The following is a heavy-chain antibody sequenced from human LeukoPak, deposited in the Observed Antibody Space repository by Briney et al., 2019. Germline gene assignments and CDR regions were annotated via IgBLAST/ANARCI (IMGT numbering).Heavy chain of an antibody. J-gene: IGHJ4*02. CDR3: ASGTTDIVVVPATLRNYYFDY. Sequence: GASVKVSCKASGYSLTGYYIHWVRQAPGQGLEWVGWINPNSGDTNYAQKFQGRVTMTRDTSISTAYMELSRLRSEDTAVYYCASGTTDIVVVPATLRNYYFDYWGQGTLVTVSS. V-gene: IGHV1-2*02. CDR2: INPNSGDT. CDR1: GYSLTGYY. D-gene: IGHD2-2*01.